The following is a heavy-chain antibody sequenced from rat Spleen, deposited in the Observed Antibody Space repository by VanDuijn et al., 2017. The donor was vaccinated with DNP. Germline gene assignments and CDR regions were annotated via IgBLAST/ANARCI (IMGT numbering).Heavy chain of an antibody. CDR3: ATHGSIATISTGAMDV. V-gene: IGHV5S10*01. Sequence: EVQLVASGGGLVQPGRSLKLSCEASGFTFSDYSMAWVRQAPKKGLEWVAMIIYDGSGTYYGDSVKGRFTISRDNAKNTLHLQMDSLKSEDTATYYCATHGSIATISTGAMDVWGQGTSVTVSS. D-gene: IGHD1-2*01. CDR1: GFTFSDYS. CDR2: IIYDGSGT. J-gene: IGHJ4*01.